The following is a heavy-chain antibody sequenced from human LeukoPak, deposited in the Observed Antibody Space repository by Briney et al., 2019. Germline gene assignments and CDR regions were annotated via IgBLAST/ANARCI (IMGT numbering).Heavy chain of an antibody. CDR1: GGTFSSYA. CDR2: IIPIFCTA. V-gene: IGHV1-69*13. Sequence: SVKVSCKASGGTFSSYAISWVRQAPGQGLEWMGGIIPIFCTANYAQKFQGRVTITADESTSTAYMELSSLRSEDTAVYYCARDGLIAARLRWFDPWGQGTLVTVSS. D-gene: IGHD6-6*01. J-gene: IGHJ5*02. CDR3: ARDGLIAARLRWFDP.